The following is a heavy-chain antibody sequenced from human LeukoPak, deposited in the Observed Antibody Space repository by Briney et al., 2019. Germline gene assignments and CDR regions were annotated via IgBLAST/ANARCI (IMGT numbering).Heavy chain of an antibody. J-gene: IGHJ4*02. CDR3: ARGPSGYSYGSRFDY. Sequence: GGSLRLSCAASGFTVSSNYMSWVRQAPGKGLEWVSIICSGGSTYYADSVKGRFTISRDNSKNTLYLQMNSLRAEDTAVYYCARGPSGYSYGSRFDYWGQGTLVTVSS. CDR1: GFTVSSNY. V-gene: IGHV3-66*01. D-gene: IGHD5-18*01. CDR2: ICSGGST.